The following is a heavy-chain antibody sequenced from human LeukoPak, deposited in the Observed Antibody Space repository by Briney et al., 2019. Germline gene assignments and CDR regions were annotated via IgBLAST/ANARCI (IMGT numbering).Heavy chain of an antibody. J-gene: IGHJ4*02. CDR3: ARRHKHYYQIDY. CDR1: GYTFTGYY. Sequence: GASVKVSCKASGYTFTGYYMHWVRQAPGQGLEWMGWINPNSGGTKYAQKFQGGVTMTRDTSISTAYVELSGLTSDDTAVFYCARRHKHYYQIDYWGQGTLVTVSS. D-gene: IGHD1-26*01. V-gene: IGHV1-2*02. CDR2: INPNSGGT.